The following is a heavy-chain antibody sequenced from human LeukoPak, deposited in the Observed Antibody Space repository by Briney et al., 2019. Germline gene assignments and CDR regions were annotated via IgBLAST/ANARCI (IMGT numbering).Heavy chain of an antibody. CDR1: GGSISSSNW. CDR3: ASLTYSSSWEFDP. D-gene: IGHD6-13*01. J-gene: IGHJ5*02. V-gene: IGHV4-4*02. CDR2: IYHSGST. Sequence: PSGTLSLTCAVSGGSISSSNWWSWVRQPPGKGLEWIGEIYHSGSTNYNPSLKSRVTISVDKSKNQFSLKLSSVTAADTAVYYCASLTYSSSWEFDPWGQGTLVTVSS.